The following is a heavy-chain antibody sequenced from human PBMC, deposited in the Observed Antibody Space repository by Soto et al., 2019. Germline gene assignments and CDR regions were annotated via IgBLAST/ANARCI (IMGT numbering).Heavy chain of an antibody. CDR1: GYTFTSYG. V-gene: IGHV1-18*01. D-gene: IGHD3-9*01. CDR3: ARGEKWWWEHYDILTGYYNGDAFDI. J-gene: IGHJ3*02. CDR2: ISAYNGNT. Sequence: ASVKVSCKASGYTFTSYGISWVRQAPGQGLEWMGWISAYNGNTNYAQKLQGRVTMTTDTSTSTAYMELRSLRSDDTAVYYCARGEKWWWEHYDILTGYYNGDAFDIWGQGTMVTVSS.